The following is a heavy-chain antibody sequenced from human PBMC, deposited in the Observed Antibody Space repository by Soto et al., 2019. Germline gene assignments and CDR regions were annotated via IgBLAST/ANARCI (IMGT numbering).Heavy chain of an antibody. J-gene: IGHJ6*02. D-gene: IGHD3-9*01. CDR3: ARMHGAGEKLRYFDWLLGVPYYSGMDV. CDR1: GFTFSSYG. CDR2: IWYDGSNK. Sequence: PGGYLRLSCAASGFTFSSYGMHWVRQAPGKGLEWVAVIWYDGSNKYYADSVKGRFTISRDNSKNTLYLQMNSLRAEDTAVYYCARMHGAGEKLRYFDWLLGVPYYSGMDVWCQGTTVSVSS. V-gene: IGHV3-33*01.